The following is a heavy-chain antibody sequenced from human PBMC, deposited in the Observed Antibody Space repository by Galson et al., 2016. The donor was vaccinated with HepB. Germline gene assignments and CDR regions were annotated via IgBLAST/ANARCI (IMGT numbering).Heavy chain of an antibody. CDR1: GYSFSTYW. V-gene: IGHV5-51*01. Sequence: QSGAEVKKPGESLKITCKASGYSFSTYWIAWVRQMPGKGLEWMGIINPGDSDTRYSPSFHGQVTISADKHTSTAYLEWRSLKTSDTTIYYCARRGSRGYNYALDYWGQGALVTVSS. CDR3: ARRGSRGYNYALDY. J-gene: IGHJ4*02. D-gene: IGHD3-22*01. CDR2: INPGDSDT.